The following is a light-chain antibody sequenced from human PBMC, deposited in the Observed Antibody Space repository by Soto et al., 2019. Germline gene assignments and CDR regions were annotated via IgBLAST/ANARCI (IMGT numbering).Light chain of an antibody. CDR3: QQRSNWPPVT. CDR1: QSVSTN. V-gene: IGKV3-11*01. CDR2: DAS. Sequence: EIVLTQSPATLSLSPGERATLSCRASQSVSTNLAWYQQKPGQAPRVLIYDASDRATGIPARFSGSGSGTDFTLTISSLEPEDFVVYYCQQRSNWPPVTFGGGTKVEFK. J-gene: IGKJ4*01.